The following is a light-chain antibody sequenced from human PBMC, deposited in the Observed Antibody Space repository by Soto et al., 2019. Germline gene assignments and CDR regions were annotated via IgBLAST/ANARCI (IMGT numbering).Light chain of an antibody. J-gene: IGKJ2*01. CDR3: QQYYSYLHT. V-gene: IGKV1-8*01. CDR2: AAS. CDR1: QGISSY. Sequence: AIRMTQSPSSLSASTGDRVTITCRASQGISSYLAWYQQKPGKAPKVLIYAASTLQSGVPSRFSGSGSGTDFTLTISCLQSEDFATYYCQQYYSYLHTFGQGTKLEIK.